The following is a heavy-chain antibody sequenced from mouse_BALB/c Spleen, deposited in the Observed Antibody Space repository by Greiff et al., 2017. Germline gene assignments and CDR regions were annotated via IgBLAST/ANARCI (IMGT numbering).Heavy chain of an antibody. CDR1: GFNIKDTY. CDR2: IDPANGNT. CDR3: ADWDAYWYFDV. D-gene: IGHD4-1*01. Sequence: VQLQQSGAELVKPGASVKLSCTASGFNIKDTYMHWVKQRPEQGLEWIGRIDPANGNTKYDPKFQGKATITADTSSNTAYLQLSSLTSEGTAVYYCADWDAYWYFDVWGAGTTVTVSS. V-gene: IGHV14-3*02. J-gene: IGHJ1*01.